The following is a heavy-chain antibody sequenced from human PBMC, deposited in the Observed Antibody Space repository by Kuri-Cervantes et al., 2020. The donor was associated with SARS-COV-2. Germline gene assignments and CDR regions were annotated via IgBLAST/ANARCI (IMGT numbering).Heavy chain of an antibody. CDR3: VKVGRGLGIAAAGTS. D-gene: IGHD6-13*01. V-gene: IGHV3-21*04. CDR2: ISSSSSYI. CDR1: GFTFSSYS. J-gene: IGHJ5*02. Sequence: GESLKISCAASGFTFSSYSMNWVRQAPGKGLEWVSSISSSSSYIYYADSVKGRFTISRDNAKNSLYLQMNSLRAEDTAVYYCVKVGRGLGIAAAGTSWGQGTLVTVSS.